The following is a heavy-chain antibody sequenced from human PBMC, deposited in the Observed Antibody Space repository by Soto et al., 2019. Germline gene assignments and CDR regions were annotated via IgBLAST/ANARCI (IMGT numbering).Heavy chain of an antibody. CDR3: ARLVHSSSWYKWDYFDY. Sequence: PSETLSLTCTVSGGSISSYYWSWIRQPPGKGLEWIGYIYYSGSTNYNPSLKSRVTISVDTSKNQFSLKLSSVTAADTAVYYCARLVHSSSWYKWDYFDYWGQGTLVTVSS. J-gene: IGHJ4*02. CDR2: IYYSGST. D-gene: IGHD6-13*01. V-gene: IGHV4-59*01. CDR1: GGSISSYY.